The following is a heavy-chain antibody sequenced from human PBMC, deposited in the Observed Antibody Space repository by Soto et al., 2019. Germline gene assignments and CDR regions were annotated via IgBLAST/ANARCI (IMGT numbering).Heavy chain of an antibody. Sequence: QVQLVESGGGVVQPGTSLTLSCAASGFAITRYAMHWVRQAPGKGLEWVAVMSYDGGRTIYADSVKGRFTISRDTSKSTVYLQMNALTAEDAAVYYCAKTEWDTSLATSYFDYWGLGTLVTVSS. V-gene: IGHV3-30*18. CDR3: AKTEWDTSLATSYFDY. CDR1: GFAITRYA. J-gene: IGHJ4*02. CDR2: MSYDGGRT. D-gene: IGHD1-26*01.